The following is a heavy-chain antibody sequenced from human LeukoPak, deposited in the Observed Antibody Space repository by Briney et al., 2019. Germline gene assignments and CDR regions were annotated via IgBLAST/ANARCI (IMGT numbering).Heavy chain of an antibody. D-gene: IGHD3-3*01. CDR1: GFTFSSYA. V-gene: IGHV3-23*01. Sequence: GGSLRLSCAASGFTFSSYAMSWVRQAPGKGLEWVSAFSGSGGSTYYADSVKGRFTISRDNSKNTLYLQMNSLRAEDTAVYYCAKGNNYDFWSGYVDIWGQGTMATVSS. CDR3: AKGNNYDFWSGYVDI. CDR2: FSGSGGST. J-gene: IGHJ3*02.